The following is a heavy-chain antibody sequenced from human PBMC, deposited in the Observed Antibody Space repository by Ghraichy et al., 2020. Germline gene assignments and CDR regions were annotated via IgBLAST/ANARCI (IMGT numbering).Heavy chain of an antibody. J-gene: IGHJ4*02. V-gene: IGHV3-7*01. CDR3: ARDGCDFWSGYYGY. CDR1: GFTFSSYW. Sequence: GGSLRLSCAASGFTFSSYWMSWVRQAPGKGLEWVANIKQDGSEKYYVDSVKGRFTISRDNAKNSLYLQMNSLRAEDTAVYYCARDGCDFWSGYYGYWGQGTLVSVSS. D-gene: IGHD3-3*01. CDR2: IKQDGSEK.